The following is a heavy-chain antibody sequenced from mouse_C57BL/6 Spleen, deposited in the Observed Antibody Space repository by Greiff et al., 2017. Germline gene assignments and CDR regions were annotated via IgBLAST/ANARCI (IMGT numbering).Heavy chain of an antibody. D-gene: IGHD1-1*01. Sequence: EVQLQQSGPELVKPGASVKISCKASGYTFTDYYMNWVKQSHGKSLEWIGDINPNNGGTSYNQKFKGKATLTVDKSSSTAYMELRSLTSEDSAVYYCARGPSTVVATPLAMDYWGQGTSVTVSS. CDR1: GYTFTDYY. CDR3: ARGPSTVVATPLAMDY. J-gene: IGHJ4*01. V-gene: IGHV1-26*01. CDR2: INPNNGGT.